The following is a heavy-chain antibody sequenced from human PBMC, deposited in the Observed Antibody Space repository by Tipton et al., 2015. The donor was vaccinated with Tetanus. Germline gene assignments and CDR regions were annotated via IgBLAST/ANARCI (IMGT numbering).Heavy chain of an antibody. CDR1: GFTFDDYT. V-gene: IGHV3-43*01. Sequence: SLRLSCAASGFTFDDYTMHWVRQAPGKGLEWVSLISWDGGSTYYADSVKGRFTISRDNSKNSLYLQMNSLRTEDTALYYCAKGCDRFGEPPYYYYYHGMDVWGQGTTVTVSS. J-gene: IGHJ6*02. CDR2: ISWDGGST. CDR3: AKGCDRFGEPPYYYYYHGMDV. D-gene: IGHD3-10*01.